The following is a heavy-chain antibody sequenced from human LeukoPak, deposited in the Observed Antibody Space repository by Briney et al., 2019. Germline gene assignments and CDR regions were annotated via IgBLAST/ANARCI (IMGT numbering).Heavy chain of an antibody. CDR3: AKDRAVKRGPECFQH. CDR2: ISGSGGST. V-gene: IGHV3-23*01. J-gene: IGHJ1*01. D-gene: IGHD4-17*01. Sequence: AISGSGGSTYYADSVKGRFTISRDNSKNTLYLQMNSLRAEDTAVYYCAKDRAVKRGPECFQHWGQGTLVTVSS.